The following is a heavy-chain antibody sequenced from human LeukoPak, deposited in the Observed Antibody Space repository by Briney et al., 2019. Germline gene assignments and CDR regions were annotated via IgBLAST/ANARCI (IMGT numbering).Heavy chain of an antibody. CDR3: ARDWYYYDSSGRAFDI. J-gene: IGHJ3*02. Sequence: GGSLRLSCAASGFTFSSYSMNWVRQAPGKGLEWVSYISSSSSIIDYADSVKGRFTISRDNAKNSLYLQMNSLRAEDTAVYYCARDWYYYDSSGRAFDIWGQGTMVTASS. CDR1: GFTFSSYS. CDR2: ISSSSSII. V-gene: IGHV3-48*01. D-gene: IGHD3-22*01.